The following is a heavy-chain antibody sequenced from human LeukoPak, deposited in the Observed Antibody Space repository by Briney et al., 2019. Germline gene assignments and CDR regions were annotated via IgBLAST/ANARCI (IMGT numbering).Heavy chain of an antibody. Sequence: ASVKVSCKASGYTFTSYGISWVRQAPGQGLEWMGWTSAYNGNTNYAQKLQGRVTMTTDTSTSTAYMELRSLRSDDTAVYYCARVRTTHYYDSSGYSDYFDYWGQGTLVTVSS. CDR3: ARVRTTHYYDSSGYSDYFDY. V-gene: IGHV1-18*01. CDR2: TSAYNGNT. D-gene: IGHD3-22*01. J-gene: IGHJ4*02. CDR1: GYTFTSYG.